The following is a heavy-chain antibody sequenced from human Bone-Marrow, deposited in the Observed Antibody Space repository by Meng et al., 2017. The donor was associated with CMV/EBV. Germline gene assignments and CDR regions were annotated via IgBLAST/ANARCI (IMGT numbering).Heavy chain of an antibody. CDR3: AKDLFSPGGNSPYDS. J-gene: IGHJ4*02. Sequence: ASVKVSCKASGYPFNKHAINWVRQAPGQGPEWMGWINIWNGNTEFAQSLQGRFTLTTDISTSTAYMELRSLRSDDTAIYYCAKDLFSPGGNSPYDSWGQGTLVTVSS. CDR2: INIWNGNT. V-gene: IGHV1-18*01. CDR1: GYPFNKHA. D-gene: IGHD4-23*01.